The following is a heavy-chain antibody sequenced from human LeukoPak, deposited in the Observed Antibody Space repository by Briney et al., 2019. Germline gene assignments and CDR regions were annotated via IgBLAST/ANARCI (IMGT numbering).Heavy chain of an antibody. V-gene: IGHV1-46*01. Sequence: ASVRVSCKASGYTFTSYYMHWVRQAPGQGLEWMGIINPSGGSTSYAQKFQGRVTMTRDMSTSTVYMELSSLRSEDTAVYYCARSGPTYYYDSSDYWYFDLWGRGTLVTVSS. CDR1: GYTFTSYY. J-gene: IGHJ2*01. CDR3: ARSGPTYYYDSSDYWYFDL. D-gene: IGHD3-22*01. CDR2: INPSGGST.